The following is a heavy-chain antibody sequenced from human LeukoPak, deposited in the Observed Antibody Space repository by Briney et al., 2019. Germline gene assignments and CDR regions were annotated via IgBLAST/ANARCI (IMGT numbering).Heavy chain of an antibody. CDR2: MNPNSGNT. J-gene: IGHJ4*02. CDR1: GYTFTSYD. CDR3: ARGVTYYYDKIPDC. D-gene: IGHD3-22*01. Sequence: GASVKVSCKASGYTFTSYDINWVRQATGQGLEWMGWMNPNSGNTGYAQKFQGRVTMTRNTSISTAYMELSSLRSEDTAVYYCARGVTYYYDKIPDCWGQGTLVTVSS. V-gene: IGHV1-8*01.